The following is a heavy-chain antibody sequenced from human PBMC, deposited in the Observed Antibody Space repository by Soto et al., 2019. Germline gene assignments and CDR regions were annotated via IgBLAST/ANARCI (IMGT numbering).Heavy chain of an antibody. V-gene: IGHV4-59*01. CDR3: ARGPPRGGLYYYYGMAV. Sequence: QVQLQESGPGLVKPSETLSLTCTVSGGSISSYYWSWIRQPPGKGLEWIGYIYYSGSTNYNPSPKRRVTISVDTSTNQFSVKLSSVTAADTGVYYCARGPPRGGLYYYYGMAVWGQGTTVTVFS. CDR1: GGSISSYY. CDR2: IYYSGST. J-gene: IGHJ6*02. D-gene: IGHD3-10*01.